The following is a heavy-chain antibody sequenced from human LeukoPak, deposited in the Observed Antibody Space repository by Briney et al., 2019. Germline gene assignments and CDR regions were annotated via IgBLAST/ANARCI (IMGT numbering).Heavy chain of an antibody. D-gene: IGHD5-12*01. V-gene: IGHV4-39*01. CDR1: GGSISTNDYY. CDR2: IHYSGST. Sequence: PSETLSLTCTVSGGSISTNDYYWVWVRQPPGRGLEWIANIHYSGSTYSNPSLKSRVTISIDTSENQFSLGLSSVTAADTAIYYCARYIVATINYFDLWGQGTLVTVSS. CDR3: ARYIVATINYFDL. J-gene: IGHJ4*02.